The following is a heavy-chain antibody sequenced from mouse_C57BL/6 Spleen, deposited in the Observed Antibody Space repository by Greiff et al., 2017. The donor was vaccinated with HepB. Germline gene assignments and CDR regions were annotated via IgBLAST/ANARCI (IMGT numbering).Heavy chain of an antibody. V-gene: IGHV1-50*01. CDR1: GYTFPSYW. CDR2: IDPSDSYT. J-gene: IGHJ2*01. CDR3: ARSHRYLRSFPFDH. D-gene: IGHD1-1*01. Sequence: QVQLQQPRAELVQPGSSVPLSCRASGYTFPSYWMQWVKQRPGQGLEWIGEIDPSDSYTNYNQKFKGKATLTVDTSSSTAYMQLSSLTSEDSAVYYCARSHRYLRSFPFDHCAQGTPSTVSP.